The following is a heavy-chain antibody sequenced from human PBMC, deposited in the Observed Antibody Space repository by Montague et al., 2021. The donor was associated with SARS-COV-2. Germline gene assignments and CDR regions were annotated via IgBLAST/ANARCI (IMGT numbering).Heavy chain of an antibody. V-gene: IGHV1-2*06. CDR1: GYTFTGYF. Sequence: SGKVSFKASGYTFTGYFVHWVRRAPGQGFEWMGRISPDSGGTRYPQKFHGRVTMTSATPTTTVYMELTRLSSDDTAIYYCARDFTSAYESSVLTFGYWGQGTLVTVSS. D-gene: IGHD3-22*01. CDR3: ARDFTSAYESSVLTFGY. CDR2: ISPDSGGT. J-gene: IGHJ4*02.